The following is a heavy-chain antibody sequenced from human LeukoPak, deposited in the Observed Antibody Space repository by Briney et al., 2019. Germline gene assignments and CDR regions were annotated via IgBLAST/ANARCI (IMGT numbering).Heavy chain of an antibody. J-gene: IGHJ4*02. CDR2: ISIICSTI. CDR3: ARVLVGAVDY. V-gene: IGHV3-11*04. Sequence: GGSLRLSCAASGFTFSDYYMSWLGQDPGKGREGFSYISIICSTIYYAPSVKRPFTISRHNPKNSLYLQMNSLRAEHTAVYYCARVLVGAVDYWGQGTLVAVSS. D-gene: IGHD1-26*01. CDR1: GFTFSDYY.